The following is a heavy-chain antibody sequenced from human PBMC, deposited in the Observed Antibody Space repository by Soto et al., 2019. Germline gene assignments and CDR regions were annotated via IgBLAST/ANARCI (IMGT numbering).Heavy chain of an antibody. CDR1: GGTFSSYA. CDR3: AGGPFVELKFYQ. V-gene: IGHV1-69*01. CDR2: IIPIFGTA. Sequence: QVQLVQSGAEVKKPGSSVKVSCKASGGTFSSYAISWVRQAPGQGLEWMGGIIPIFGTANYAQKFQGRVTITADESTSTAYLEPSRLRTEDTGVDYCAGGPFVELKFYQWGQGTPVTVSS. J-gene: IGHJ4*02. D-gene: IGHD1-26*01.